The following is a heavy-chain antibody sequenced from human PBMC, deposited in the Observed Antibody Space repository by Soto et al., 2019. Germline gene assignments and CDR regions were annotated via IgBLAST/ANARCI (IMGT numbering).Heavy chain of an antibody. CDR3: ARQSDHFDY. J-gene: IGHJ4*02. Sequence: SETLSLTCTVSGGSMYPYYWSWIRQPPGKGLEWIGYVSYNGNTNYNPSLQSRVTITLDTSRNQFSLRLKSVTAADTAVYYCARQSDHFDYWGQGTLVTVSS. CDR2: VSYNGNT. CDR1: GGSMYPYY. V-gene: IGHV4-59*08.